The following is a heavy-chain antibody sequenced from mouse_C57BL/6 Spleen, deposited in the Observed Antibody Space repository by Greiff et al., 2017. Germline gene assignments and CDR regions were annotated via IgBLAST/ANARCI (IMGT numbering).Heavy chain of an antibody. D-gene: IGHD3-1*01. CDR3: ARRGSRRDYYAMDY. CDR1: GYTFTDYY. Sequence: EVQLQQSGPVLVKPGASVKMSCKASGYTFTDYYMNWVKQSHGKSLEWIGVINPYNGGTSYNQKFKGKATLTVDKSSSTAYMELNSLTSEDAAVYYCARRGSRRDYYAMDYWGQGTSVTVSS. J-gene: IGHJ4*01. V-gene: IGHV1-19*01. CDR2: INPYNGGT.